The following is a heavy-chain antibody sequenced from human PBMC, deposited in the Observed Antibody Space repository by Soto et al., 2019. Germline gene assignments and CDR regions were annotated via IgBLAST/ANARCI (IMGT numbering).Heavy chain of an antibody. V-gene: IGHV4-39*01. CDR3: ARQGSGSYNDSDI. Sequence: SETLSLTCTVSGGSISSSSYYWGWIRQPPGKGLEWIGTIYYSGSTYYNPSLKSRVTISVDTSKNQFSLKLSSVTAADTAVYYCARQGSGSYNDSDIWGQGTVVTVSS. J-gene: IGHJ3*02. D-gene: IGHD1-26*01. CDR2: IYYSGST. CDR1: GGSISSSSYY.